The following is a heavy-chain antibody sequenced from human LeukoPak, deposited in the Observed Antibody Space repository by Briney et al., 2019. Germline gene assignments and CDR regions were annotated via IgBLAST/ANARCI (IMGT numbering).Heavy chain of an antibody. J-gene: IGHJ4*02. CDR3: ARGRPHRYYYDSSGYYCMDY. CDR1: GGPISDFY. V-gene: IGHV4-59*12. D-gene: IGHD3-22*01. Sequence: PSETLSLTCTVSGGPISDFYWSWIRQSPEKGLEWIGNIFYSGNTNYNPSLRSRVTISVDTSKNQFSLKLSSVTAADTAVYYCARGRPHRYYYDSSGYYCMDYWGQGTLVTVSS. CDR2: IFYSGNT.